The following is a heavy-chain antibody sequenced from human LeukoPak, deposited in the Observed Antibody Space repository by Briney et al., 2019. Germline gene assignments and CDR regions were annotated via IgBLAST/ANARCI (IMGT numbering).Heavy chain of an antibody. Sequence: ASVKVSCKASGYTFTGYYMHWVRQAPGQGLEWMGWINPNSGSTNYAQKFQGRVTMTRDTSISTAYMELSRLRSDDTAVYYCARDRGGGITIFGVVTYWFDPWGQGTLVTVSS. V-gene: IGHV1-2*02. D-gene: IGHD3-3*01. CDR1: GYTFTGYY. J-gene: IGHJ5*02. CDR2: INPNSGST. CDR3: ARDRGGGITIFGVVTYWFDP.